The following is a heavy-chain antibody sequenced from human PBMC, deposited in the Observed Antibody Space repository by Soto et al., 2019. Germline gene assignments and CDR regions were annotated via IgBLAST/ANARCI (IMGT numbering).Heavy chain of an antibody. CDR2: INTDGSNT. J-gene: IGHJ5*02. Sequence: GGSLRLSCAASGLTFNRYWMHWVRHAPGKGLVWVSHINTDGSNTNYADSVKSRFTISRDNAKSTLFLQMNSLRDEDTAVYYCAREFCSGGNCYTYYFDPWGQGIPVTVSS. D-gene: IGHD2-15*01. V-gene: IGHV3-74*01. CDR3: AREFCSGGNCYTYYFDP. CDR1: GLTFNRYW.